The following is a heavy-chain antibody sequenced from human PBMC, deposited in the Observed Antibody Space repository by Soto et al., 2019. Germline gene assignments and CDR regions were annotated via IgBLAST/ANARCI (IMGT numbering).Heavy chain of an antibody. CDR3: ARVGIVVVPAARNWFDP. CDR2: IYYSGST. CDR1: GGSISSYY. J-gene: IGHJ5*02. D-gene: IGHD2-2*01. V-gene: IGHV4-59*12. Sequence: PSGTLSLTCTFSGGSISSYYWSWIRQPPGKGLEWIGDIYYSGSTNYNPSLKSRVTISVDTSKNQFSLRLSSVTAADTAVYYCARVGIVVVPAARNWFDPWGQGTLVTVSS.